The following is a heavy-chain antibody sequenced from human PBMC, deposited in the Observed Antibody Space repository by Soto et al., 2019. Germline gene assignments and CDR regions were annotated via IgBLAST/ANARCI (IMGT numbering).Heavy chain of an antibody. D-gene: IGHD3-22*01. J-gene: IGHJ3*02. CDR3: ASSRRIVVVTFDI. Sequence: GASVKVSCKASGGTFSSYAISGVRQAPGQGLEWMGGIIPIFGTANYAQKFQGRVTITADESTSTAYMELSSLRSEDTAVYYCASSRRIVVVTFDIWGQGTMVTVSS. CDR2: IIPIFGTA. CDR1: GGTFSSYA. V-gene: IGHV1-69*13.